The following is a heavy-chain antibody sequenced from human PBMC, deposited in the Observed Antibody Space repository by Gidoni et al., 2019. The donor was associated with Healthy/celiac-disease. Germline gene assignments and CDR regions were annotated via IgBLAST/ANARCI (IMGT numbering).Heavy chain of an antibody. CDR1: GFTFSSYW. V-gene: IGHV3-7*01. CDR2: IKQDGSEK. CDR3: ARDSGITRIVVYNWFDP. Sequence: EVQLVESGGGLVQPGGSLRLSCAASGFTFSSYWMSWVRQAPGKGLEWVANIKQDGSEKYYVDSVKGRFTISRDNAKNSLYLQMNSLRAEDTAVYYCARDSGITRIVVYNWFDPWGQGTLVTVSS. J-gene: IGHJ5*02. D-gene: IGHD3-22*01.